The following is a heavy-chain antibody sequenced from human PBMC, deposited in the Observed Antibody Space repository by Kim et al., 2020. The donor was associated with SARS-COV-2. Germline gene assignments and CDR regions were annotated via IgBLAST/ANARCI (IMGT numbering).Heavy chain of an antibody. V-gene: IGHV3-30*18. D-gene: IGHD1-1*01. CDR1: GFTFSSYG. CDR3: AKDYGPGTTGTTGMYYYYGMDV. J-gene: IGHJ6*02. CDR2: ISYDGSNK. Sequence: GGSLRLSCAASGFTFSSYGMHWVRQAPGKGLEWVAVISYDGSNKYYADSVKGRFTISRDNSKNTLYLQMNSLRAEDTAVYYCAKDYGPGTTGTTGMYYYYGMDVWGQGTTVTVSS.